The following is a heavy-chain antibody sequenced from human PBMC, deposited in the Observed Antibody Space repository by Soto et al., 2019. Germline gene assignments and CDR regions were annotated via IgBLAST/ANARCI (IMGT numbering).Heavy chain of an antibody. D-gene: IGHD2-2*01. Sequence: ASVKVSCKGFGYSFMKYGINWVRQAPGQGLEWVGWISPYSGYTHSAQKFHGRLTLTTDTAASTAYMELRILRSADTALYYCAREASVLIPAAQPSRVDSWGQGTLGTV. V-gene: IGHV1-18*01. CDR3: AREASVLIPAAQPSRVDS. J-gene: IGHJ5*01. CDR2: ISPYSGYT. CDR1: GYSFMKYG.